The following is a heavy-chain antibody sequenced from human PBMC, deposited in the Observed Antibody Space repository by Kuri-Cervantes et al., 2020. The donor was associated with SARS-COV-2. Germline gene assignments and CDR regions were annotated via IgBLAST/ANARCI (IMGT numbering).Heavy chain of an antibody. V-gene: IGHV3-30*18. CDR1: GFNFSTPD. Sequence: GESLKISCVASGFNFSTPDMHWVRQAPGKGLEWVTFISYDGKNKKCMASGKGRFTISRDNSQNTLHLQMKSLRDEDTAIYYCAKDRAGVHDFWGQGTLVTVSS. CDR2: ISYDGKNK. CDR3: AKDRAGVHDF. J-gene: IGHJ4*02. D-gene: IGHD2-21*01.